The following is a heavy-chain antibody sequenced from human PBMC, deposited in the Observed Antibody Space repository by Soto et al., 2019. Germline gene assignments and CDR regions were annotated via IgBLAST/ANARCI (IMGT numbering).Heavy chain of an antibody. CDR3: AKDLLWFGEFGSYFDY. V-gene: IGHV3-23*01. D-gene: IGHD3-10*01. CDR2: ISGSGGST. CDR1: GFTFSSYA. Sequence: EVQLLESGGGLVQPGGSLRLSCAASGFTFSSYAMSWVRQAPGKGLEWVSAISGSGGSTYYADPVKGRFTISRDNSKNTLYLQMNSLRAEDTAVYYCAKDLLWFGEFGSYFDYWGQGTLVTVSS. J-gene: IGHJ4*02.